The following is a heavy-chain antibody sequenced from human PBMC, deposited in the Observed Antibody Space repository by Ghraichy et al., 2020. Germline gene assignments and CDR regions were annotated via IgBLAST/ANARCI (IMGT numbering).Heavy chain of an antibody. Sequence: SVKVSCKASGGTFSSYAISWVRQAPGQGLEWMGGIIPIFGTANYAQKFQGRVTITADESTSTAYMELSSLRSEDTAVYYCANIQSHAYCSGGSCYPRNAFDIWGQGTMVTVSS. J-gene: IGHJ3*02. CDR1: GGTFSSYA. CDR2: IIPIFGTA. CDR3: ANIQSHAYCSGGSCYPRNAFDI. V-gene: IGHV1-69*13. D-gene: IGHD2-15*01.